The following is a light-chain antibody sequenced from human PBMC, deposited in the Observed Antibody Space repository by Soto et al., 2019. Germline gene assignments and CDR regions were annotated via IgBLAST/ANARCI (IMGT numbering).Light chain of an antibody. CDR2: GAS. CDR1: QSVSRR. J-gene: IGKJ5*01. CDR3: QQYGGSPIT. V-gene: IGKV3-20*01. Sequence: ECVLTQSPCTLSLSPGGRAPLSCRASQSVSRRLAWYQQRPGQSPRLLISGASMRASGVPVRFIGSGSGTDFTLTITRLEPEDFAVYYCQQYGGSPITFGLGTRLEIK.